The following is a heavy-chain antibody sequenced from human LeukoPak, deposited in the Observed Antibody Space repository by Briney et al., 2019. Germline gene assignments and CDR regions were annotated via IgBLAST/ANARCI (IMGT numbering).Heavy chain of an antibody. CDR2: FDPEDGET. CDR1: GYTFTDYY. D-gene: IGHD5-18*01. J-gene: IGHJ4*02. CDR3: ATDRGWNSYNYYFDY. V-gene: IGHV1-24*01. Sequence: ASVTVSFKASGYTFTDYYMHWVRQAPGKGLEWMGGFDPEDGETIYAQKFQGRVTMTEDTSTDTAYMELSRLRSEDTAVYYCATDRGWNSYNYYFDYWGQGTLVTVSS.